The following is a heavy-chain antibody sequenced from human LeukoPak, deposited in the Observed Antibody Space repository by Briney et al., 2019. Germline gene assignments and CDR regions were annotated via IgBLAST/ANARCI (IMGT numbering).Heavy chain of an antibody. V-gene: IGHV4-30-2*01. Sequence: SETLSLTCAVSGGSISSGGSYWSWIRQPPGKGLEWIGYIYHSGSTYYNPSLKSRATISVDTSKNQFSLKLSSVPAADTAVYYCARVSTDYGDYWYFDLWGPGTLVTVSS. D-gene: IGHD4-17*01. CDR1: GGSISSGGSY. CDR3: ARVSTDYGDYWYFDL. J-gene: IGHJ2*01. CDR2: IYHSGST.